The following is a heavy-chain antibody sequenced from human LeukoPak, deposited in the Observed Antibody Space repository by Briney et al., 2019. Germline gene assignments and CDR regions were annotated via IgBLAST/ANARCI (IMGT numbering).Heavy chain of an antibody. Sequence: PSETLSLTCTVSGGSISSSSYYWGWIRQPPGKGLEWIGSIYYSGSTYYNPSLKSRVTISVDTSKNQFSLKLSSVTAADTAVYYCARLYSYYDSSGYSDFDYWGQGTLVTVSS. CDR3: ARLYSYYDSSGYSDFDY. J-gene: IGHJ4*02. D-gene: IGHD3-22*01. CDR2: IYYSGST. CDR1: GGSISSSSYY. V-gene: IGHV4-39*01.